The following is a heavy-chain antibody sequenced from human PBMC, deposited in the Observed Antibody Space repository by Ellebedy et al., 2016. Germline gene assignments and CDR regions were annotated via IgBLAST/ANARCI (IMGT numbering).Heavy chain of an antibody. V-gene: IGHV1-3*01. CDR2: INAGNGNT. CDR1: GYTFTSYA. J-gene: IGHJ4*02. CDR3: VRGGGSGYSYEVY. D-gene: IGHD5-18*01. Sequence: ASVKVSCKASGYTFTSYAMHWVRQAPGQRLEWMGWINAGNGNTKYSQKFQGRVTITRDTSASTAYMELSSLRSEDTAVYYCVRGGGSGYSYEVYWGQGTLVTVSS.